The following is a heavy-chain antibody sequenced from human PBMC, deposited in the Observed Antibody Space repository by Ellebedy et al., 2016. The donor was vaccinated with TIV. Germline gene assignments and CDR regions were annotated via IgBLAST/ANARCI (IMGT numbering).Heavy chain of an antibody. CDR2: IYYSGYT. D-gene: IGHD4-11*01. J-gene: IGHJ4*02. Sequence: SETLSLXCTVSGGSISNGAYYWSWIRQAPGKGLEWIGYIYYSGYTFYNPSLKSRVAISVDTYQSQFSLKVTSVTAADTAVYFCARNDYSEGGRSFDYWGQGALVTVSS. CDR1: GGSISNGAYY. V-gene: IGHV4-31*03. CDR3: ARNDYSEGGRSFDY.